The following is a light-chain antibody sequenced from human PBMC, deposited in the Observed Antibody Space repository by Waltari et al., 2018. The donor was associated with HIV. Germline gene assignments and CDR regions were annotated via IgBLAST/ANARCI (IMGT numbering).Light chain of an antibody. Sequence: QSVLTQPPSVSGAPGQRVTISCTGSSSNIGAGYDVHWYQQLPGTAPKLLIYGNSNRSSGVPDRFSGSKAGTSASLAITGLQAEDEADYYCQSYDSSLSGRNWVFGGGTKLTVL. CDR3: QSYDSSLSGRNWV. J-gene: IGLJ3*02. V-gene: IGLV1-40*01. CDR1: SSNIGAGYD. CDR2: GNS.